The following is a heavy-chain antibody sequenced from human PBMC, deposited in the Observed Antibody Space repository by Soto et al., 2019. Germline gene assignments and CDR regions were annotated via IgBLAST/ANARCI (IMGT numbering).Heavy chain of an antibody. J-gene: IGHJ4*02. D-gene: IGHD2-21*02. CDR1: GYTFTSYG. CDR3: ARDAAYCGGDRHIAWY. CDR2: ISAYNGNT. V-gene: IGHV1-18*01. Sequence: ASVKVSCKASGYTFTSYGISWVRQAPGQGLEWMGWISAYNGNTNYAQKLQGRVTMTTDTSTSTAYMELRSLRSDDTAVYYCARDAAYCGGDRHIAWYWGQGTLVTVSS.